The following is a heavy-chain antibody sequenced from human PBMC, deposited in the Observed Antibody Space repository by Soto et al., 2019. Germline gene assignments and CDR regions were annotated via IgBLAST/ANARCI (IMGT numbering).Heavy chain of an antibody. CDR1: GYSFTSYW. CDR2: IYPGDSDT. CDR3: ATSYYDGSGSWGYYYGMDV. V-gene: IGHV5-51*01. D-gene: IGHD3-10*01. Sequence: PGESLKISCKGSGYSFTSYWIGWVRQMPGKGLEWMGIIYPGDSDTRYSPSFQGQVTISADKSISTAYLQWSSLKASDTAMYYCATSYYDGSGSWGYYYGMDVWGQGTTVTVSS. J-gene: IGHJ6*02.